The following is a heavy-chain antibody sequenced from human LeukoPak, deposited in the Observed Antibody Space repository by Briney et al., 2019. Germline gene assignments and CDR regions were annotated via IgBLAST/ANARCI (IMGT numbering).Heavy chain of an antibody. CDR1: GYSFPDYW. V-gene: IGHV5-51*01. CDR3: ARQDGNSKYYFDY. J-gene: IGHJ4*02. CDR2: IYPGDSDT. D-gene: IGHD1-1*01. Sequence: GESLKISCKGSGYSFPDYWIGWVRQMPGKGLEWMGIIYPGDSDTRYSPSFQGQVTISVDKSISTAYLQWSSLKASDTAMYYCARQDGNSKYYFDYWGQGTLVTVSS.